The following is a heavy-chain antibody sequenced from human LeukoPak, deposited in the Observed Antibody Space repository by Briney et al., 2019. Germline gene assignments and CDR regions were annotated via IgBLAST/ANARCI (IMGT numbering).Heavy chain of an antibody. D-gene: IGHD6-13*01. CDR3: ARGGFTSSWYWLD. CDR2: IKPDRRDK. Sequence: GGSLRLSCAASGFSFHKSWMTWVRQAPGKGPEWVATIKPDRRDKQYMDSVRGRFTISTDNVRSSLYLEMDNLRAEDTAMYFCARGGFTSSWYWLDWGQGALVIVS. CDR1: GFSFHKSW. J-gene: IGHJ4*02. V-gene: IGHV3-7*01.